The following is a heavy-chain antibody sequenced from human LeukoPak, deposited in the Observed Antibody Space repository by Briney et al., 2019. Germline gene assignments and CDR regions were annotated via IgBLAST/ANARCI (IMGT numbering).Heavy chain of an antibody. CDR1: GGTFSIYA. D-gene: IGHD2-2*01. V-gene: IGHV1-69*13. CDR3: ARAQLPFNWFDP. Sequence: ASVKVSCKASGGTFSIYAISWVRQAPGQGLEWMGGIIPIFGTANYAQKFQGRVTITADESTSTAYMELSSLRSEDTAVYFCARAQLPFNWFDPWGQGTLVTVSS. J-gene: IGHJ5*02. CDR2: IIPIFGTA.